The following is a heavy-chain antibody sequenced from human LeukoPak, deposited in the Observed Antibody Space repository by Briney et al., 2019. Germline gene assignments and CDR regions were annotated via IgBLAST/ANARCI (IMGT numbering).Heavy chain of an antibody. Sequence: SSETLSLTCTVSGGSISSSSYYWGWIRQPPGKGLEWIGSIYYSGSTYYNPALKSRVTISVDTSKNQFSLKLSSVTAADTAVYYCAKTNYDFWSGYYSSFQHWGQGTLVTVSS. J-gene: IGHJ1*01. CDR2: IYYSGST. CDR1: GGSISSSSYY. D-gene: IGHD3-3*01. CDR3: AKTNYDFWSGYYSSFQH. V-gene: IGHV4-39*01.